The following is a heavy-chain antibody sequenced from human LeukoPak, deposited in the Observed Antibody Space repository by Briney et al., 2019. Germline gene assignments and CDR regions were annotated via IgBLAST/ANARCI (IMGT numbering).Heavy chain of an antibody. Sequence: ASVKVSCKASGYTFTGYYMHWVRQAPGQGLEWMGWINPNSGGTNCAQKFQGRVTMTRDTSISTAYMELSRLRSDDTAVYYCAREGITGTTMDPVYAFDIWGQGTMVTVSS. CDR1: GYTFTGYY. CDR2: INPNSGGT. CDR3: AREGITGTTMDPVYAFDI. J-gene: IGHJ3*02. V-gene: IGHV1-2*02. D-gene: IGHD1-7*01.